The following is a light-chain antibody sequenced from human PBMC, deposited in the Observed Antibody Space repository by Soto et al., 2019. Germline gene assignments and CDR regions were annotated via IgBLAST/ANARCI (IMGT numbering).Light chain of an antibody. CDR1: SSNIGSRT. J-gene: IGLJ3*02. CDR3: AAWDDSLNGGV. CDR2: RND. V-gene: IGLV1-44*01. Sequence: QSVLTQPPSASGTPGQRVTISCSGSSSNIGSRTVNWYQQLPGTAPKLLIYRNDQRPSGVPDRFSGSKSGASASLAISGLQSEDEADYYCAAWDDSLNGGVFGGGTTLTVL.